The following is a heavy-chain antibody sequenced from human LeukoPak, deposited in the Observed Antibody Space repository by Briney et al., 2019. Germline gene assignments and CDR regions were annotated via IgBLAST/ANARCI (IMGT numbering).Heavy chain of an antibody. V-gene: IGHV4-59*01. CDR2: IYYSGST. CDR3: ARASVLQVLDY. D-gene: IGHD2-15*01. Sequence: GSLRLSCAGSGFTFNNAWMSWVRQAPGKGLEWIGYIYYSGSTNYNPSLKSRVTISVDTSKNQFSLKLSSVTAADTAVYYCARASVLQVLDYWGQGTLVTVSS. CDR1: GFTFNNAW. J-gene: IGHJ4*02.